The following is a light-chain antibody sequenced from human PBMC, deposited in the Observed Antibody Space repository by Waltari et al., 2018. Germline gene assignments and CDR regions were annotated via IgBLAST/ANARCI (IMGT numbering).Light chain of an antibody. CDR3: QQSYSIPLT. CDR1: QSISTY. Sequence: DIQMTQFPSSLSASVGDRVTITCRASQSISTYLNWYQQKPGKAPKLLMYVASTLQSGVPSRFSGSVSGTDFALTITSLQPEDFATYYCQQSYSIPLTFGGGTKVEIK. V-gene: IGKV1-39*01. CDR2: VAS. J-gene: IGKJ4*01.